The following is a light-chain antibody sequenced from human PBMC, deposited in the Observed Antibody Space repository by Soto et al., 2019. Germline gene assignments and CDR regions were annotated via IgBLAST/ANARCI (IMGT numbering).Light chain of an antibody. CDR3: QQVNSYPFT. CDR1: QGISTS. CDR2: AAS. Sequence: DIQLTQSPSLLSASVGARVTITCRASQGISTSLAWYQQKPGKAPKLLIYAASTVQSGVPSRFSGSGSGTDLTITISSLQPEDGATFYCQQVNSYPFTFGGGTKVDIK. V-gene: IGKV1-9*01. J-gene: IGKJ4*01.